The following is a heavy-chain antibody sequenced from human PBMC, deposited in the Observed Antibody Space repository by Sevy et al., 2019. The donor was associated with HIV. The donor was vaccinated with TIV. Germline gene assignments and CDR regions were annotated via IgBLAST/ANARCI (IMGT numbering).Heavy chain of an antibody. J-gene: IGHJ4*02. CDR2: IYSGGNT. CDR1: GFTVSNNY. Sequence: GGSLRLSCAASGFTVSNNYISWVRQAPGEGLEWVSVIYSGGNTYYADSVKGRFTISRDNSKNTVYLQMNSLRVEDTAVYFCARETVSGYNLWGQGTVVTVSS. CDR3: ARETVSGYNL. V-gene: IGHV3-53*01. D-gene: IGHD5-12*01.